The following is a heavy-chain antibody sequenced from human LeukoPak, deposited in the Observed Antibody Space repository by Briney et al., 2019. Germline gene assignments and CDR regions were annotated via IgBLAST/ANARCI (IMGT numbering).Heavy chain of an antibody. CDR1: GGSISSYY. CDR3: ARRDSSSWPFVFDY. J-gene: IGHJ4*02. Sequence: SETLSLTCTVSGGSISSYYWSWIRQPPGKGLEWIGYIYYSGSTNYNPSLKSRLTISVDTSKNQFSLRLSSMTAADTAVYYCARRDSSSWPFVFDYWGQGTLVTASS. D-gene: IGHD6-13*01. V-gene: IGHV4-59*01. CDR2: IYYSGST.